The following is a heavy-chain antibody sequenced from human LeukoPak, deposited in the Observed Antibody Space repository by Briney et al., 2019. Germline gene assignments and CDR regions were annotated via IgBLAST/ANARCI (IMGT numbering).Heavy chain of an antibody. D-gene: IGHD6-13*01. CDR3: ARGIPAAGHFDY. V-gene: IGHV4-59*12. J-gene: IGHJ4*02. CDR1: GGSISGSY. CDR2: IYYSGAT. Sequence: PSETLSLTCSVSGGSISGSYWMWIRQSPGKGLEWIGYIYYSGATSYNPSFRGRVTFFVDTSKNQFSLKLSSVTAADTAMYYCARGIPAAGHFDYWGQGALVTVSS.